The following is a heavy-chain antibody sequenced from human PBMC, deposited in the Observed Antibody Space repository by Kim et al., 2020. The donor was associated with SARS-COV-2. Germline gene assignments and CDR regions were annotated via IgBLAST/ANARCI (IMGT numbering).Heavy chain of an antibody. CDR3: AREESGHFDY. CDR2: GSN. J-gene: IGHJ4*02. D-gene: IGHD2-15*01. Sequence: GSNHTNPPRNSLVTISVDTSKTHVSLKLSSVTAADTAVYYCAREESGHFDYWGQGTLVTVSS. V-gene: IGHV4-31*01.